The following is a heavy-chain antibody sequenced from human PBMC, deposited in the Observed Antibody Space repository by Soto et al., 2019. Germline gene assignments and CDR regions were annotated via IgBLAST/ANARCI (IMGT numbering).Heavy chain of an antibody. CDR1: GGSFSGYY. Sequence: SETLSLTCAVYGGSFSGYYWSWIRQPPGKGLEWIGEINHSGSTNYNPSLKSRVTISVDTSKNQFSLKLSSVTAADTAVYYCARGQHSSSSYYYYYMDVWGKGTTVTVSS. CDR3: ARGQHSSSSYYYYYMDV. D-gene: IGHD6-6*01. V-gene: IGHV4-34*01. CDR2: INHSGST. J-gene: IGHJ6*03.